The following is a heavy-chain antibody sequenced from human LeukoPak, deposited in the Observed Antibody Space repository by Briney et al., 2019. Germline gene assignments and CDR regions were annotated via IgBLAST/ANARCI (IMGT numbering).Heavy chain of an antibody. V-gene: IGHV4-4*02. CDR2: IHRSGSP. CDR1: LDSTTSNF. CDR3: AREIFAGSSPGAY. D-gene: IGHD3-3*01. Sequence: SETLSLTCTFSLDSTTSNFWSWVRQPPGKGLEWIGEIHRSGSPNYNPSLQSRVTISIDRSRNQIALVLSAVTAADMAVYYCAREIFAGSSPGAYWGQGILVTVSS. J-gene: IGHJ4*02.